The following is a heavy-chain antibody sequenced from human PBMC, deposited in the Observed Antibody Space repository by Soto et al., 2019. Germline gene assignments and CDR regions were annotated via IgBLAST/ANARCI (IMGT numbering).Heavy chain of an antibody. CDR1: GGSISSSSYY. D-gene: IGHD5-12*01. CDR3: ARVPSGWLRGGTHFDY. Sequence: SETLSLTCTVSGGSISSSSYYWGWIRQPPGKGLEWIGSIYYSGSTYYNPSLKSRVTISVDTSKNQFSLKLSSVTAADTAVYYCARVPSGWLRGGTHFDYWGQGTLVTVSS. V-gene: IGHV4-39*01. J-gene: IGHJ4*02. CDR2: IYYSGST.